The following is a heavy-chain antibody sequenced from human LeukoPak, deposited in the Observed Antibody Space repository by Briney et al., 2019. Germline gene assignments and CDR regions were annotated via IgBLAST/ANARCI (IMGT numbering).Heavy chain of an antibody. CDR3: AREATMIVVVPDDSSVGYFQH. CDR2: IYYSGST. J-gene: IGHJ1*01. CDR1: GGSISSYY. Sequence: SETLSLTCTVSGGSISSYYWSWIRQPPGKGLEWIGYIYYSGSTNYNPSLKSRVTISVDTSKNQFSLKLSSVTAADTAVYYCAREATMIVVVPDDSSVGYFQHWGQGTLVTVSS. V-gene: IGHV4-59*12. D-gene: IGHD3-22*01.